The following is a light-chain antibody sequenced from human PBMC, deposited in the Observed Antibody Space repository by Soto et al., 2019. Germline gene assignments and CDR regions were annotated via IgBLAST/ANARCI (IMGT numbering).Light chain of an antibody. CDR3: QQYGSSSWT. J-gene: IGKJ1*01. CDR1: QSVSSSY. CDR2: GAS. V-gene: IGKV3-20*01. Sequence: EIVWTQSPGTLSLSPWERATLSCRASQSVSSSYLAWYQQKPGQAHRLLIYGASSRATGIPDRFSGSGSGTDFTITISRLEPEDFAVYYCQQYGSSSWTFGQGTKVEIK.